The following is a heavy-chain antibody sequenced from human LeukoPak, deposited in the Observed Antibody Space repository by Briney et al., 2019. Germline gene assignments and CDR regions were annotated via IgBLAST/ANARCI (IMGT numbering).Heavy chain of an antibody. V-gene: IGHV3-30-3*01. Sequence: GGSLRLSCAASGFTFSSYAMHWVRQAPGRGLAWVAVISYDGSNKYYADSVKGRFTISRDNSKNTLYLQRNSLRAEDTAVYYCARDFPVMEYYYGSGSHFDYWGQGTLVTVSS. CDR1: GFTFSSYA. D-gene: IGHD3-10*01. J-gene: IGHJ4*02. CDR3: ARDFPVMEYYYGSGSHFDY. CDR2: ISYDGSNK.